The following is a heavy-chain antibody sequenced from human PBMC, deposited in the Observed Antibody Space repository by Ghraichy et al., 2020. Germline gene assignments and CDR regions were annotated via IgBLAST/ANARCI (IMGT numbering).Heavy chain of an antibody. Sequence: GGSLRLSCAASGFTFSSYAMSWVRQAPGKGLEWVSAISGSGGSTYYADSVKGRFTISRDNSKNTLYLQMNSPRAEDTAVYYCAKDRMRSYLSWYFDLWGRGTLVTVSS. CDR1: GFTFSSYA. D-gene: IGHD1-26*01. J-gene: IGHJ2*01. CDR3: AKDRMRSYLSWYFDL. V-gene: IGHV3-23*01. CDR2: ISGSGGST.